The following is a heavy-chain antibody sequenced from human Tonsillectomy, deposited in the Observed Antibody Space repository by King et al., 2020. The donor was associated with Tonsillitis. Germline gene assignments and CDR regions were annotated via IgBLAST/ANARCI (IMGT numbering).Heavy chain of an antibody. CDR2: VSPNNGNT. J-gene: IGHJ3*02. Sequence: QLVQSGAKVKKPGASVKVSCKASGYTFTSYGISWVRQAPGQGLEWVGWVSPNNGNTKNVQKLQGRVTMSTDTSTSTAYMELKSLISDDTAVYYCARDMSWYGTGGYYPSRAFDIWGQGTTVTVSS. V-gene: IGHV1-18*01. D-gene: IGHD3-22*01. CDR1: GYTFTSYG. CDR3: ARDMSWYGTGGYYPSRAFDI.